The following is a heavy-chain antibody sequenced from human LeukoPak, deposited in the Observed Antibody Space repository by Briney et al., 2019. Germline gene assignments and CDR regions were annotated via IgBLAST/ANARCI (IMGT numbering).Heavy chain of an antibody. D-gene: IGHD2-15*01. CDR2: INHSGST. Sequence: SETLSLTCAVYGGSFSGYYWSWIRQPPGKGLEWIGEINHSGSTNYNPSLKSRVTISVDTSKNQFSLKLSSVTAADTAVYYCARLGGSQWEDYYYYMDVWGKGTTVTVSS. CDR3: ARLGGSQWEDYYYYMDV. V-gene: IGHV4-34*01. J-gene: IGHJ6*03. CDR1: GGSFSGYY.